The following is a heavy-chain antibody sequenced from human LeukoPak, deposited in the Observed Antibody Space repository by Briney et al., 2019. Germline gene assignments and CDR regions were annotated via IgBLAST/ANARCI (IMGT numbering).Heavy chain of an antibody. CDR1: GGSFSGYY. Sequence: PSETLSPTCAVYGGSFSGYYWSWIRQPPGKGLEWIVEINHSGSTNYNPSLKSRVTISVDTSKNQFSLKLSSVTAADTAVYYCASEGASSSTNWFDPWGQGTLVTVSS. V-gene: IGHV4-34*01. CDR2: INHSGST. D-gene: IGHD6-6*01. CDR3: ASEGASSSTNWFDP. J-gene: IGHJ5*02.